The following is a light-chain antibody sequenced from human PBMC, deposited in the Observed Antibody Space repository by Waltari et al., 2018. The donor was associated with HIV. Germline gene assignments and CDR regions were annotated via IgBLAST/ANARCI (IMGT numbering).Light chain of an antibody. CDR3: AAWDNSLSAVV. V-gene: IGLV1-47*01. Sequence: QSVLTQPPSASGTPGQRVTLSCSGSSSNIESDYVYWYQQLPGTTPKFLIFGNNKRPSGVPDRFSGSKSGTSASLAISGLRSEDEADYYCAAWDNSLSAVVFGGGTKLTVL. CDR2: GNN. J-gene: IGLJ2*01. CDR1: SSNIESDY.